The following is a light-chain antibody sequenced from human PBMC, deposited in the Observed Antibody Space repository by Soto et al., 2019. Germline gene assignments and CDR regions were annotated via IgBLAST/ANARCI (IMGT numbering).Light chain of an antibody. J-gene: IGKJ2*01. V-gene: IGKV1-39*01. CDR1: QSISSY. CDR3: QQSYSTPRST. CDR2: AAS. Sequence: DIQMTQSPSSLSASVGDRVTITCRASQSISSYLNWYQQKPGKAPKLLIYAASSLQSGVPSRFSGCGSGTDFTLTISSLQPEDFATYYCQQSYSTPRSTFGQGTKLEIK.